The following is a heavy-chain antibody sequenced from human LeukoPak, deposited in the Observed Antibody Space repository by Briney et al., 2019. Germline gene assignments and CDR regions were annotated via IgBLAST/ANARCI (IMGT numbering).Heavy chain of an antibody. V-gene: IGHV3-74*01. CDR3: AKDGAWLRFDD. CDR1: GFTFSTYW. Sequence: GGSLRLSCAASGFTFSTYWMHWVRQAPGKGLVWVSGLNSDGSITGYVDSVKGRFTISRDNAKNTLYLQMNNLRAEDTAVYYCAKDGAWLRFDDWGQGILVTVSS. CDR2: LNSDGSIT. J-gene: IGHJ4*02. D-gene: IGHD5-12*01.